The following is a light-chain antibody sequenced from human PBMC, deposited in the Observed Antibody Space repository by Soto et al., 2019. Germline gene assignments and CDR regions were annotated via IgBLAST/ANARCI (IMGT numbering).Light chain of an antibody. J-gene: IGLJ2*01. V-gene: IGLV3-10*01. CDR1: ALPKKF. CDR2: DDS. CDR3: YSLDHSGNIMV. Sequence: SYELTQPPSVSVSPGQTARITCSGDALPKKFASWYQQKSGQAPLLVICDDSRRPSGIPERFSGSSSGTVATLTVTEAQVEDEADYYCYSLDHSGNIMVFGGGTKLTVL.